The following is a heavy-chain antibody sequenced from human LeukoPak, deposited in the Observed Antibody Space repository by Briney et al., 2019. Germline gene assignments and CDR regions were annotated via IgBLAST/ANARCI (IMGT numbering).Heavy chain of an antibody. J-gene: IGHJ5*02. CDR3: AKPAGVTTLYNWFDP. D-gene: IGHD4-17*01. CDR2: ISYDGSNK. Sequence: GGSLRLSCAASGFTFSSYGMHWVRQAPGKGLEWVAVISYDGSNKYYADSVKGRFTISRDNSKNTLYLQMNSLRAEDTAVYYCAKPAGVTTLYNWFDPWGQGTLVTVSS. CDR1: GFTFSSYG. V-gene: IGHV3-30*18.